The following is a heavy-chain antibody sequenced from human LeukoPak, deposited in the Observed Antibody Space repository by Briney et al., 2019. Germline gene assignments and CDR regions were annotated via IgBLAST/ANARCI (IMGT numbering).Heavy chain of an antibody. CDR2: TSGLGDYT. Sequence: GGYLRLSCVASGFTFISYSMSWVRQAPRQGLEWVSVTSGLGDYTYYADSVKGRFTISRDNSKNTLYLQMNSLRAEDTAVYYCAKGGYGSGSYYPYYLDYWGQGTLVTVSS. CDR1: GFTFISYS. CDR3: AKGGYGSGSYYPYYLDY. V-gene: IGHV3-23*01. D-gene: IGHD3-10*01. J-gene: IGHJ4*02.